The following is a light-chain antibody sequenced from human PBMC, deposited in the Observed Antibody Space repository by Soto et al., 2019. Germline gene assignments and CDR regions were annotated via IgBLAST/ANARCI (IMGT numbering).Light chain of an antibody. J-gene: IGKJ1*01. Sequence: DIPITQFPSTLAASGGGRSTNTFRASQTIGSLLAWYQQKPGKAPKLLIYDASTLESGVPSRFSGTGSGTEFTLSITSLQPEDFGTYYCQQCYRGWTFGQGTKVDIK. V-gene: IGKV1-5*01. CDR2: DAS. CDR3: QQCYRGWT. CDR1: QTIGSL.